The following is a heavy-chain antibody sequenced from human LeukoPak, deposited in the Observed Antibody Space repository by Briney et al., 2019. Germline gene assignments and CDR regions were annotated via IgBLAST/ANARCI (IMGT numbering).Heavy chain of an antibody. D-gene: IGHD6-6*01. J-gene: IGHJ4*02. CDR1: GFTFSVSA. V-gene: IGHV3-73*01. Sequence: GGSLRLSCAASGFTFSVSAMYWVRQASGKGLEWVGRIRSKANNYATAYAASLKGRFTISRDDSKNTAYLQMNSLETEDTAMYYCTYTSSSGVVYWGQGTLVTVSS. CDR3: TYTSSSGVVY. CDR2: IRSKANNYAT.